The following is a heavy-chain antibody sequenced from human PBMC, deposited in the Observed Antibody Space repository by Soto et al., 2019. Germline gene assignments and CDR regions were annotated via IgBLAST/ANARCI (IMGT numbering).Heavy chain of an antibody. D-gene: IGHD4-17*01. Sequence: SVKVSCKASGYTFSSYAMHWVRQAPGQRLEWMGWINAGNGNTKYSQKFQGRVTIARDTSANTAYMELSSLRSEDTAVYYCARKLYGDYTFFDSWGQGTLVTVSS. CDR2: INAGNGNT. V-gene: IGHV1-3*01. CDR3: ARKLYGDYTFFDS. J-gene: IGHJ4*02. CDR1: GYTFSSYA.